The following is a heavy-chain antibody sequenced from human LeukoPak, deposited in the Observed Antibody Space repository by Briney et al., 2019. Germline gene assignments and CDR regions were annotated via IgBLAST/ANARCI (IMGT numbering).Heavy chain of an antibody. D-gene: IGHD3-22*01. Sequence: SETLSLTCTVSGDSVRTSNSYWGWIRQPPGKGLEWIGSMYYSGNTYYNPSLKSRVAISVDTSKNQLSLRLSSVTAADTAVYYCARQPNYYLDSTARWGKGTLVTVSS. CDR1: GDSVRTSNSY. V-gene: IGHV4-39*01. J-gene: IGHJ4*02. CDR2: MYYSGNT. CDR3: ARQPNYYLDSTAR.